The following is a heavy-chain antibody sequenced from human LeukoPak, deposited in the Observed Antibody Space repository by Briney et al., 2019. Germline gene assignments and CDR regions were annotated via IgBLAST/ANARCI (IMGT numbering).Heavy chain of an antibody. Sequence: GESLKISCKASGYSFTNYWVAWVRQMPGKGLEWMGIINPGDSDTRYSPSFQGQVTIPADKSISTAYLQWSSLKASDTAMYYCAGTIAVAGTPNDAFDIWGQGTMVTVSS. D-gene: IGHD6-19*01. CDR3: AGTIAVAGTPNDAFDI. V-gene: IGHV5-51*01. CDR2: INPGDSDT. J-gene: IGHJ3*02. CDR1: GYSFTNYW.